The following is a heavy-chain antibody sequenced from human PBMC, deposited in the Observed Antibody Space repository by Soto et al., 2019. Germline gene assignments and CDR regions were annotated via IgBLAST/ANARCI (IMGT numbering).Heavy chain of an antibody. CDR1: GGSISSCDYY. Sequence: QVQLQESGPGLVKPSQTLSLTCTVSGGSISSCDYYWSWIRQPPGKGLEWIGYIYYSGSTYYNPSLQSRVTISVDTSKNQFSLKLSSVTAADTDVYYCAREGYSYGSVDYWGPGTLVTVSS. J-gene: IGHJ4*02. CDR2: IYYSGST. CDR3: AREGYSYGSVDY. V-gene: IGHV4-30-4*01. D-gene: IGHD5-18*01.